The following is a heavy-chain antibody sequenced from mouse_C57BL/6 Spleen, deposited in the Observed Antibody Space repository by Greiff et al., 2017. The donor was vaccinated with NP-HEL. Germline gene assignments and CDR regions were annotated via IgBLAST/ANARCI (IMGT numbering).Heavy chain of an antibody. CDR2: IDPSDSYT. D-gene: IGHD1-1*01. J-gene: IGHJ2*01. V-gene: IGHV1-50*01. CDR1: GYTFTSYW. CDR3: ARGHHYYGSRGYYFDY. Sequence: QVQLQQPGAELVKPGASVKLSCKASGYTFTSYWMQWVKQRPGQGLAWIGEIDPSDSYTNYNQKFKGKATLTVDTSSSTAYMQLSSLTSEDSAVYYCARGHHYYGSRGYYFDYWGQGTTLTVSS.